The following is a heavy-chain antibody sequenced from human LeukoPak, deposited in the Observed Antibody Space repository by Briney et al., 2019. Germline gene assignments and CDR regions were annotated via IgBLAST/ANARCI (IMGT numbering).Heavy chain of an antibody. Sequence: ASVKVSCKASGYTFTSYAMHWVRQAPGQRLEWMGWINAGNGNTKYSQKFQGRVTITRDTSASTAYMELSSLRSEDTAVYYCARAPLGYCSSTSCPSYYYYYYMDVWGKGTTVTVSS. D-gene: IGHD2-2*01. CDR1: GYTFTSYA. CDR3: ARAPLGYCSSTSCPSYYYYYYMDV. CDR2: INAGNGNT. J-gene: IGHJ6*03. V-gene: IGHV1-3*01.